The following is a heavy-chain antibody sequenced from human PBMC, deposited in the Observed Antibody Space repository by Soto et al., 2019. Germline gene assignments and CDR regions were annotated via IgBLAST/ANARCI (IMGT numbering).Heavy chain of an antibody. Sequence: QLQLQESGSGLVKPSQTLSLTCAVSGGSISSGGYSWSWIRQPPGKGLEWIGYIYHSGSTYYNPSLKSRVTISVDRSKNQFSLKPSSVTAADTAVYYCARDYYDTSGLAEYWGQGTLVTVSS. CDR1: GGSISSGGYS. CDR3: ARDYYDTSGLAEY. D-gene: IGHD3-22*01. CDR2: IYHSGST. J-gene: IGHJ4*02. V-gene: IGHV4-30-2*01.